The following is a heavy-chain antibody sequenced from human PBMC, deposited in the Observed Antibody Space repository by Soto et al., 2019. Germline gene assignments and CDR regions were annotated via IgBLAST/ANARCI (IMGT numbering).Heavy chain of an antibody. CDR1: GGTFSSYA. D-gene: IGHD2-21*02. Sequence: ASVKVSCKASGGTFSSYAISWVRQAPGQGLEWMGGIIPIFGTANYAQKFQGRVTITADESTSTAYMELSSLRSEDTAVYYCARGISDDEYFQHWGQGTLVTVSS. CDR2: IIPIFGTA. CDR3: ARGISDDEYFQH. V-gene: IGHV1-69*13. J-gene: IGHJ1*01.